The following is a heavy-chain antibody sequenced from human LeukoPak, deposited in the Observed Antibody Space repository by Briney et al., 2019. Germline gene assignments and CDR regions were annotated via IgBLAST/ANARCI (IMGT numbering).Heavy chain of an antibody. CDR2: ISGSGGST. J-gene: IGHJ4*02. Sequence: GGSLRLSCAASGFTFSSYAISWVRQTPGKGLEWVSTISGSGGSTYYADSVKGRFTISGDSSKNTLYLQMNSLRAEDTAVYYCAKDQRSSGWRGFDYWGQGTLVTVSS. V-gene: IGHV3-23*01. D-gene: IGHD6-19*01. CDR1: GFTFSSYA. CDR3: AKDQRSSGWRGFDY.